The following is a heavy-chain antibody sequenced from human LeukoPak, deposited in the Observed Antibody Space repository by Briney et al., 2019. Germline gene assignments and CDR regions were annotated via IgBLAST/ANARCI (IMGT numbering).Heavy chain of an antibody. CDR3: ARDLRIAVADYYFDY. Sequence: ASVKVSCKASGGTFSSYAISWVRQAPGQGLEWMGGIVPIFGTANYAQKLQGRVTMTTDTSTSTAYMELRSLRSDDTAVYYCARDLRIAVADYYFDYWGQGTLVTVSS. CDR2: IVPIFGTA. V-gene: IGHV1-69*05. J-gene: IGHJ4*02. CDR1: GGTFSSYA. D-gene: IGHD6-19*01.